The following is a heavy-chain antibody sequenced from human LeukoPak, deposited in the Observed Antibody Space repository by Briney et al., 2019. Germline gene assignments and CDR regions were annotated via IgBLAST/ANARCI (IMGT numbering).Heavy chain of an antibody. D-gene: IGHD5-24*01. CDR1: GYTFTSYA. CDR3: ARADGYNSYQDRI. CDR2: IIPILGIA. J-gene: IGHJ4*02. Sequence: SVKVSCKASGYTFTSYAISWVRQAPGQGLEWMGRIIPILGIANYAQKFQGRVTITADNSTSTAYMGLSSLRSEDTAVYYCARADGYNSYQDRIWGQGTLVTVSS. V-gene: IGHV1-69*04.